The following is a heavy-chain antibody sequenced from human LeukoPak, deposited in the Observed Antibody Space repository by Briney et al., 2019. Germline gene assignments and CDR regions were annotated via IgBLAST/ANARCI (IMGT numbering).Heavy chain of an antibody. CDR2: ISYDGSNK. Sequence: GGSLRLSCAASGFTFSSYAMHWVRQAPGKGLEWVAVISYDGSNKYYADSVKGRFTISRDNSKNTLYLQMNSLRAEDTAVYYCASTPEWLRSFDYWGQGTLVTVSS. CDR1: GFTFSSYA. D-gene: IGHD5-12*01. V-gene: IGHV3-30*14. CDR3: ASTPEWLRSFDY. J-gene: IGHJ4*02.